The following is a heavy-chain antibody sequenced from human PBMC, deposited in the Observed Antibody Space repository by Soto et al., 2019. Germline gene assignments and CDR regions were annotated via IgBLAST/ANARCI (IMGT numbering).Heavy chain of an antibody. V-gene: IGHV3-33*01. D-gene: IGHD1-26*01. CDR3: ARDAQLLAPYAMAV. Sequence: QVQLVESGGNMVQPGRSLRLSCAASGFTFGNNAMHWVRHAAGKGLEWVAKIWFDGNNKYYTDSVKGRFTISRDNPKNTVYLQMDSLRADDTAVYYCARDAQLLAPYAMAVWGQGATVIVSS. CDR1: GFTFGNNA. J-gene: IGHJ6*02. CDR2: IWFDGNNK.